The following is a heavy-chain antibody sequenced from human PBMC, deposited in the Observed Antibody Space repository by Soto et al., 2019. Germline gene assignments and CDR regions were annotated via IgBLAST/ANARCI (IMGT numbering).Heavy chain of an antibody. CDR2: INPNSGGT. V-gene: IGHV1-2*02. CDR3: ARGSDYDFWSGYSYYGMDV. J-gene: IGHJ6*02. Sequence: ASVKVSCKASGYTFTGYYMHWVRQAPGQGLEWMGWINPNSGGTNYAQKFQGRVTMTRDASISTAYMELSRLRSDDTAVYYCARGSDYDFWSGYSYYGMDVWGQGTTVTV. CDR1: GYTFTGYY. D-gene: IGHD3-3*01.